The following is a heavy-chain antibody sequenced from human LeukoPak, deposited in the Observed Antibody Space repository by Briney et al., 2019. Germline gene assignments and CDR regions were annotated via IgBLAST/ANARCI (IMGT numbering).Heavy chain of an antibody. V-gene: IGHV3-33*01. CDR2: IWYDGSNK. D-gene: IGHD6-19*01. CDR3: ARWRAGIAVAVDY. J-gene: IGHJ4*02. Sequence: GGSLRLSCAASGFTFSNYGMHWVRQAPGKGLEWVAVIWYDGSNKYYADSVKGRFTISRDNSKNTLYLQMNSLRAEDTAVYYCARWRAGIAVAVDYWGQGTLVTVSS. CDR1: GFTFSNYG.